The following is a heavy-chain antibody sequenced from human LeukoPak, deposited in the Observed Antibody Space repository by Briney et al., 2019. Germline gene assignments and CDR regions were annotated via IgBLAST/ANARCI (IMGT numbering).Heavy chain of an antibody. D-gene: IGHD5-24*01. CDR2: INPNSGGT. CDR3: ARDSGTLKRWLQYMMDY. CDR1: GYTFTGYY. J-gene: IGHJ4*02. Sequence: GASVKVSCKASGYTFTGYYMHWVRQAPGQGLEWMGWINPNSGGTNYAQKFQGRVTMTRDTSISTAYMELSRLRSDDTAVYYCARDSGTLKRWLQYMMDYWGQGTLVTVSS. V-gene: IGHV1-2*02.